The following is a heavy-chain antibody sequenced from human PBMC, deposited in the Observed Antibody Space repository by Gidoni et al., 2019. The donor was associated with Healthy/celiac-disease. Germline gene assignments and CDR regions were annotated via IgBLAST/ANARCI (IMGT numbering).Heavy chain of an antibody. D-gene: IGHD2-21*01. CDR1: GFTFISYD. V-gene: IGHV3-13*01. CDR3: ARAGDSRWYFDL. CDR2: IGTAGDT. Sequence: EVQLVESGGGLVQPGGSLRLPCPDPGFTFISYDMHWVLQATGKGLVWVSAIGTAGDTYYPGSVKGRFTISRENAKNSLYLQMNSLRAGDTAVYYCARAGDSRWYFDLWGRGTLVTVSS. J-gene: IGHJ2*01.